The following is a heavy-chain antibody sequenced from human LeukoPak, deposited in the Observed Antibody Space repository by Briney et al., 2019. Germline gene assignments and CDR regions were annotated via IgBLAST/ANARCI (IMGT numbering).Heavy chain of an antibody. CDR1: AASISNYY. V-gene: IGHV4-4*09. D-gene: IGHD3-22*01. CDR3: ASPRSGYRYTFDY. J-gene: IGHJ4*02. Sequence: SETLSLTCAVSAASISNYYWSWIRQAPGKGLEWIAFISTSGSTNYNPSLKSRASISLDTSKNRFSLNLNFVTAADTAVYYCASPRSGYRYTFDYWGQGALVTVSS. CDR2: ISTSGST.